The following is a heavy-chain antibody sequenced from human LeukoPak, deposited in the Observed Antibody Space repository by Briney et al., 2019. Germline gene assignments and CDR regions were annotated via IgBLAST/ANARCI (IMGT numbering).Heavy chain of an antibody. CDR1: GGSISSYY. CDR3: ARETLGYCSGGSCYWFDP. J-gene: IGHJ5*02. CDR2: IYYSGST. V-gene: IGHV4-59*01. Sequence: SETLSLTCTVSGGSISSYYWSWIRQPPGKGLEWIGYIYYSGSTNYNPSLKSRVTISVDTSKNQFSLKLSSVTAADTAVYYCARETLGYCSGGSCYWFDPWGQGTLVTVSS. D-gene: IGHD2-15*01.